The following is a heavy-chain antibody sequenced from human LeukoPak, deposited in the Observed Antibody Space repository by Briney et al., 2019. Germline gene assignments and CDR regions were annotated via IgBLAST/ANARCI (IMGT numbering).Heavy chain of an antibody. V-gene: IGHV3-21*01. D-gene: IGHD6-13*01. CDR3: ARGSYSSSWYADY. CDR1: GFTFSSYS. Sequence: GGSLRLSCAASGFTFSSYSMNWVRQAPGKGLEWVSSISSSSSYIYYADSVKGRFTISRDNAENSLYLQMNSLRAEDTAVYYCARGSYSSSWYADYWGQGTLVTVSS. J-gene: IGHJ4*02. CDR2: ISSSSSYI.